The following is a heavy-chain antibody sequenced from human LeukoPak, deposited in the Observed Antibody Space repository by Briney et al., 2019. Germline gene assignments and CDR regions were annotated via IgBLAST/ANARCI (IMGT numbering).Heavy chain of an antibody. CDR2: INPNSGGT. D-gene: IGHD3-9*01. J-gene: IGHJ5*02. Sequence: ASVKVSCKASGYTFTGYYMHWVRQAPGQGLEWMGWINPNSGGTNYAQKFQGRVTMTRDTSTSTAYMELSRLRSDDTAVYYCARVGDILTGLIDNWFDPWGQGTLVTVSS. CDR3: ARVGDILTGLIDNWFDP. V-gene: IGHV1-2*02. CDR1: GYTFTGYY.